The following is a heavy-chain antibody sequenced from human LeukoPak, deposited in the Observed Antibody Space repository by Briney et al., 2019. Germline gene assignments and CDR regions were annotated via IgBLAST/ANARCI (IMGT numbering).Heavy chain of an antibody. CDR2: INPNSGGT. CDR1: GYTFTGYY. J-gene: IGHJ4*02. CDR3: ARGSSGYYDY. V-gene: IGHV1-2*02. D-gene: IGHD3-22*01. Sequence: ASVKVSCKASGYTFTGYYMHWVRQAPGQGLEWMGWINPNSGGTNYAQKFRGRVTMTRDTSISTAYMELSSVTAADTAVYYCARGSSGYYDYWGQGTLVTVSS.